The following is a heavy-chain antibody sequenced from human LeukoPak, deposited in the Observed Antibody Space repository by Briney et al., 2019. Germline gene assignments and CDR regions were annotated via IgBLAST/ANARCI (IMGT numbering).Heavy chain of an antibody. V-gene: IGHV2-5*01. Sequence: SGPTLVNPTQTLTLTCTFSGFSLSTSGVGVGWIRQPPGKALEWLALIYWNDDKRYIPSLKSRLTITKDTSKNQVVLTMTNMDPVDTATYYCAHRSLLWFGELPDFDYWGQGTLVTVSS. D-gene: IGHD3-10*01. J-gene: IGHJ4*02. CDR2: IYWNDDK. CDR3: AHRSLLWFGELPDFDY. CDR1: GFSLSTSGVG.